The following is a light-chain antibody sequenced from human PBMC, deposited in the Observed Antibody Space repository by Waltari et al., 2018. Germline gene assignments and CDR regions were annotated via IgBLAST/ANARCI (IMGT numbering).Light chain of an antibody. J-gene: IGKJ2*01. CDR2: WAS. V-gene: IGKV4-1*01. CDR3: QQYYRTPPT. CDR1: KTVLYSSNNKNF. Sequence: DIVMTQSPDSLAVSLGERATINCKSSKTVLYSSNNKNFLAWYQQKAGQPPKLLINWASTREFGVPDRFSGSGSGTDFTLTISSLQAEDVAVYYCQQYYRTPPTFGQGTKLEIK.